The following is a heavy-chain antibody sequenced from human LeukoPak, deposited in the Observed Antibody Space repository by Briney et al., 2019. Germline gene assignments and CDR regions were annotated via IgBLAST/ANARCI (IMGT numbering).Heavy chain of an antibody. CDR3: AKEVHPYDSGTYYFDY. D-gene: IGHD3-10*01. CDR2: IRHDGSNE. V-gene: IGHV3-30*02. J-gene: IGHJ4*02. CDR1: GFTFSSYG. Sequence: GGSLRLSCVGSGFTFSSYGMHWVRQAAGKGLEWVAFIRHDGSNEYYADSVKGRFTVSRDNSRNTLFLQMNSLRVEEMAVYYCAKEVHPYDSGTYYFDYWGRGTLVTVSS.